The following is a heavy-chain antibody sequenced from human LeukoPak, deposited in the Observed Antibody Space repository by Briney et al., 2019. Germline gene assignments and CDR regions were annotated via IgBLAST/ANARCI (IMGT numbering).Heavy chain of an antibody. CDR3: AKDRGIAAARNWFDP. CDR2: ISAGASVT. J-gene: IGHJ5*02. CDR1: GFTFSNYE. V-gene: IGHV3-48*03. Sequence: GGSLRLSCAASGFTFSNYEMNWVRQAPGKGLEWVSYISAGASVTYDADSVKGRFSISRDNAKNSLYLQMNSLRAEDTAVYYCAKDRGIAAARNWFDPWGQGTLVTVSS. D-gene: IGHD6-13*01.